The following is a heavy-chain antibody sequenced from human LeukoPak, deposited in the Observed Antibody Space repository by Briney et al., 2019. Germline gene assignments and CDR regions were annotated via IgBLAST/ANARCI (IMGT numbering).Heavy chain of an antibody. CDR2: IYYTGST. CDR1: GGSIDSYY. J-gene: IGHJ4*02. D-gene: IGHD2-2*01. V-gene: IGHV4-59*01. CDR3: ARVYQSAEYYFDY. Sequence: SETLSLTCTVSGGSIDSYYWSWIRQPPGKGLEWIGYIYYTGSTEYHPSPKSRVTISLDTSKNQFSLKLTSVTAADTAVYYCARVYQSAEYYFDYWGQGNLVSVSS.